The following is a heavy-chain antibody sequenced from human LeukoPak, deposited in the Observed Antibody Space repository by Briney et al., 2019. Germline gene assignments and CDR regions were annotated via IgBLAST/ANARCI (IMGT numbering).Heavy chain of an antibody. D-gene: IGHD1-26*01. CDR3: ARDVYSGSLHH. CDR1: GFIFSSYS. J-gene: IGHJ1*01. V-gene: IGHV3-48*02. CDR2: ISSSSSTI. Sequence: GESLRLSCAATGFIFSSYSMNWVRQAPGKGLEWVSYISSSSSTIYYADSMKGRVTISRDNAKSSLYLQMSSLRDEDTAVYYCARDVYSGSLHHWGQGTLVTVSS.